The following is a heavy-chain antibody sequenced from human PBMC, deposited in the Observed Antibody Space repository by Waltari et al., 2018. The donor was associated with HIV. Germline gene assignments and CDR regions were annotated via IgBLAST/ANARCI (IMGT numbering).Heavy chain of an antibody. V-gene: IGHV3-30*15. CDR3: ARARFWYSYDYSASHPFDL. CDR1: GFTSSDST. CDR2: ISHDGNYQ. J-gene: IGHJ4*02. Sequence: QVQLVESWGGVVQPGRYLRLSCAASGFTSSDSTLHWVCQAPDTGLDWVAVISHDGNYQYYADSVKGRFTISRDSSKDTLFLHISSLRAEDTAVFYCARARFWYSYDYSASHPFDLWGQVTLFPFSS. D-gene: IGHD3-22*01.